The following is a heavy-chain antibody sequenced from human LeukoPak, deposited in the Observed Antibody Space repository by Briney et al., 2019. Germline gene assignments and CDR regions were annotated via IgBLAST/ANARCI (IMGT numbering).Heavy chain of an antibody. CDR1: GGSISSSSYY. CDR2: IYYSGST. V-gene: IGHV4-39*07. J-gene: IGHJ6*02. CDR3: ARSKPRYYYYYGMDV. Sequence: SETLSLTCTVSGGSISSSSYYWGWIRQPPGKGLELIGSIYYSGSTYYNPSLKSRVTISVDTSKNQFSLKLSSVTAADTAVYYCARSKPRYYYYYGMDVWGQGTTVTVSS.